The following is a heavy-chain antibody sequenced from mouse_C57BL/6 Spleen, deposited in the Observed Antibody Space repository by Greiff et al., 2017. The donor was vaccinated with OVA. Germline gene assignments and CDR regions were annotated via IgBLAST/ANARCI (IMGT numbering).Heavy chain of an antibody. Sequence: QVHVKQSGAELVRPGASVKLSCKASGYTFTDYYINWVKQRPGQGLEWIARIYPGSGNTYYNEKFKGKATLTAEKSSSTAYMQLSSLTSEDSAVYFCARLDYYGSKSSYAMDYWGQGTSVTVSS. J-gene: IGHJ4*01. CDR3: ARLDYYGSKSSYAMDY. CDR1: GYTFTDYY. CDR2: IYPGSGNT. D-gene: IGHD1-1*01. V-gene: IGHV1-76*01.